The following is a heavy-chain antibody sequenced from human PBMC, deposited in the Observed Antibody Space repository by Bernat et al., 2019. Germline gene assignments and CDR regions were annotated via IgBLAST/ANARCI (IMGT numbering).Heavy chain of an antibody. CDR1: GLTVCSND. J-gene: IGHJ6*02. CDR2: IHKGGRT. V-gene: IGHV3-53*05. CDR3: ARLYYYQMDV. Sequence: EVQLVETGGGLIQPGGSLRLSCAASGLTVCSNDMTWVRQAPGKGLEWVSVIHKGGRTYYADSVKGRFTISRDNSKNTLYVEMNSLRAEDTAVYYCARLYYYQMDVWGQGTTVTVSS.